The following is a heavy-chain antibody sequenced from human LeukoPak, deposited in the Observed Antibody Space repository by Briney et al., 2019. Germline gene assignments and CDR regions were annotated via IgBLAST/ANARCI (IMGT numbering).Heavy chain of an antibody. CDR3: TRGATGSPWFDP. J-gene: IGHJ5*02. D-gene: IGHD2-15*01. Sequence: PGGSLRLSCTASGFTFGDYAMSWVRQAPGKGLEWVGFIRSKAYGGTTEYAASVKGRFTISRDDSKSIAYLQMNSLKTEDTAVYYCTRGATGSPWFDPWGQGTLVTVSS. CDR2: IRSKAYGGTT. V-gene: IGHV3-49*04. CDR1: GFTFGDYA.